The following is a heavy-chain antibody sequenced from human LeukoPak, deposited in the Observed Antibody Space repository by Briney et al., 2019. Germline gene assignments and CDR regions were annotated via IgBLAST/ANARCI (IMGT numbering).Heavy chain of an antibody. Sequence: PSETLSLTCTVSGGSISSYYWSWIRQPPGKGLEWIGYIDYSGNTNYNPSLKSRVTISVDTSKNQFSLKLNSVTAADTAVYYCARRPTDAEVRFDYWGQGTLVTVSS. CDR1: GGSISSYY. V-gene: IGHV4-59*01. D-gene: IGHD2-8*01. J-gene: IGHJ4*02. CDR3: ARRPTDAEVRFDY. CDR2: IDYSGNT.